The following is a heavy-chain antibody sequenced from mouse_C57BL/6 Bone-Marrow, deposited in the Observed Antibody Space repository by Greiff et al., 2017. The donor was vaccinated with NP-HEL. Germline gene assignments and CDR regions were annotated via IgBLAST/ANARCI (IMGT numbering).Heavy chain of an antibody. J-gene: IGHJ3*01. CDR1: GYAFSSYW. CDR2: IYPGDGDT. D-gene: IGHD1-1*01. V-gene: IGHV1-80*01. Sequence: LQESGAELVKPGASVKISCKASGYAFSSYWMNWVKQRPGKGLEWIGQIYPGDGDTNYNGKFKGKATLTADKSSSTAYMQLSSLTSEDSAVYFCARSYYGSSYGFAYWGQGTLVTVSA. CDR3: ARSYYGSSYGFAY.